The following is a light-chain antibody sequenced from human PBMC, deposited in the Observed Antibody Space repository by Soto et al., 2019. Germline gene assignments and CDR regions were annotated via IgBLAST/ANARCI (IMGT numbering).Light chain of an antibody. CDR2: AES. V-gene: IGKV1-39*01. J-gene: IGKJ3*01. CDR3: QQTYTVSRIT. CDR1: QTISKS. Sequence: DIQMTQSPSSLSASVGDRVSITCRASQTISKSLNWYQQRPGQAPKVLIFAESNLQSGVPARFSGSGSGTDFTLTISSLQPEDVATYYCQQTYTVSRITFGPGTKVDLK.